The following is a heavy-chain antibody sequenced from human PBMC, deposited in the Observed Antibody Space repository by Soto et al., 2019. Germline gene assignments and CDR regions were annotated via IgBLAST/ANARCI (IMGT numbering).Heavy chain of an antibody. CDR3: ARDHDSSGYYPPYFDY. J-gene: IGHJ4*02. CDR1: GGTFSSYA. D-gene: IGHD3-22*01. V-gene: IGHV1-69*13. Sequence: ASVKVSCKASGGTFSSYAISWVRQAPGQGLEWMGGIIPIFGTANYAQKFQGRVTITADESTSTAYMELSSLRSEDTAVYYCARDHDSSGYYPPYFDYWGQGTLVTAPQ. CDR2: IIPIFGTA.